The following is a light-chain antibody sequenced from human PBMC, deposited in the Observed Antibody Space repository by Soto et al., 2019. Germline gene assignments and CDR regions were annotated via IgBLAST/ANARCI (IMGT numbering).Light chain of an antibody. V-gene: IGLV2-23*02. CDR1: SSDVGSYNL. CDR2: EVS. J-gene: IGLJ2*01. CDR3: CSYAGSSTLV. Sequence: QSALTQPASVSGSPGQSITISCTGTSSDVGSYNLVSWYQQHTGKAPKLMIYEVSKRPSGVSNSFSGSKSGNTASLTISGLQAEDEADYYCCSYAGSSTLVFGGGTKLTVL.